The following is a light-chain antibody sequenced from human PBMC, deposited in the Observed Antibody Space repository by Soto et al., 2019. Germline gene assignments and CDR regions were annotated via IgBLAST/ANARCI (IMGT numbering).Light chain of an antibody. CDR1: QSVLYSSNNKNY. CDR2: WAS. J-gene: IGKJ1*01. Sequence: DIVMTQSPDSLAVSLGERATINCKSSQSVLYSSNNKNYLAWYQKKPGQPPKLLIYWASTRESGVPDLFSVSGSGTDFALTIRSLQAEDVAIYYCEKYYRTPRTFGQGTKVEIK. CDR3: EKYYRTPRT. V-gene: IGKV4-1*01.